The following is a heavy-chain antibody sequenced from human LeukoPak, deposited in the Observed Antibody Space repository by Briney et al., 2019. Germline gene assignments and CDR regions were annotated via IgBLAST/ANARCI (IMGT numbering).Heavy chain of an antibody. CDR3: ARRVGYAAFDI. J-gene: IGHJ3*02. CDR1: GYTFTRHD. CDR2: LNLTSGNT. Sequence: GASVKVSCKASGYTFTRHDINWVRQATGQGLEWMGWLNLTSGNTGYAQKFQDRVTITRNTSISTAYMELSSLRSEDTAVYYCARRVGYAAFDIWGQGTMVTVSS. D-gene: IGHD3-16*01. V-gene: IGHV1-8*03.